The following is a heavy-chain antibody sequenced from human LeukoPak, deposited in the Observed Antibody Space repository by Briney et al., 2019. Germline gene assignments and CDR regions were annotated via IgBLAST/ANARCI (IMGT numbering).Heavy chain of an antibody. V-gene: IGHV4-30-4*08. CDR1: GGSISSGDYY. J-gene: IGHJ4*02. CDR3: ARIFRLGYCSGGSCPYYFDY. Sequence: SETLSLTCTVSGGSISSGDYYWSWIRQPPGKGLEWIGYIYYNGSTYYNPSLKSRVTISVDTSKNQFSLKLSSVTAADTAVYYCARIFRLGYCSGGSCPYYFDYWGQGTLVTVSS. CDR2: IYYNGST. D-gene: IGHD2-15*01.